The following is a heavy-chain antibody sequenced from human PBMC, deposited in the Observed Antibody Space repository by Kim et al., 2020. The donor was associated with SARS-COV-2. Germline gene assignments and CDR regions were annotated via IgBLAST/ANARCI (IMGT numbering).Heavy chain of an antibody. CDR2: IYSGGTT. CDR3: ARELYSSNWYGYYGMDV. CDR1: GFTVSSNY. J-gene: IGHJ6*02. Sequence: GGSLRLSCAASGFTVSSNYMSWVRQAPGKGLEWVSVIYSGGTTYADSVKGRFTISRDNSKNTLYLQMNSLRAEDTAVYYCARELYSSNWYGYYGMDVWG. V-gene: IGHV3-66*01. D-gene: IGHD6-13*01.